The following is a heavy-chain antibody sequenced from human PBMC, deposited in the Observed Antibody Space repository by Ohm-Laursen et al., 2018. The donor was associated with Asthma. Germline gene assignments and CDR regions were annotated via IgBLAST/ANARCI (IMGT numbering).Heavy chain of an antibody. CDR1: GLPFSNFW. D-gene: IGHD2-21*01. J-gene: IGHJ4*02. V-gene: IGHV3-7*05. CDR3: ARGINCGGDCYAPFDY. Sequence: SLRLSCSASGLPFSNFWMSWVRQAPGKGLEWVANIYPDGGEKYYVDSVDGRFTISRDNAKNSLYLQMNSLRAEDTAVYYCARGINCGGDCYAPFDYWGQGTLVTVSS. CDR2: IYPDGGEK.